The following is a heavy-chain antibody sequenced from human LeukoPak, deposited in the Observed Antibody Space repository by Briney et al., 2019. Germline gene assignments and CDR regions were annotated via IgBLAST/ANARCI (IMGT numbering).Heavy chain of an antibody. J-gene: IGHJ4*02. CDR1: GFTFSDYY. CDR3: ARYVLLWFGESEGFDY. CDR2: ISSSGSTI. Sequence: GGSLRLSCAASGFTFSDYYMSWIRQAPGKGLEWVSYISSSGSTIYYADSVKGRFTISRDNAKNSLYLQMNSLRAEDTAVYYCARYVLLWFGESEGFDYWGQGTLVTVPS. D-gene: IGHD3-10*01. V-gene: IGHV3-11*04.